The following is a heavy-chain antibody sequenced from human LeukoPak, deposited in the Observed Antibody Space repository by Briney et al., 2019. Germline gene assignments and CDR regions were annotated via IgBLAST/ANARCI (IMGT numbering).Heavy chain of an antibody. CDR2: ISGSGGST. CDR1: GFTFSSYA. D-gene: IGHD3-10*01. CDR3: ARDQTPNYYGSGSLMNYYGMDV. J-gene: IGHJ6*02. Sequence: PSGGSLRLSCAASGFTFSSYAMSWVRQAPGKGLEWVSAISGSGGSTYYADSVKGRFTISRDNSKNTLYLQMNSLRAEDTAVYYCARDQTPNYYGSGSLMNYYGMDVWGQGTTVTVSS. V-gene: IGHV3-23*01.